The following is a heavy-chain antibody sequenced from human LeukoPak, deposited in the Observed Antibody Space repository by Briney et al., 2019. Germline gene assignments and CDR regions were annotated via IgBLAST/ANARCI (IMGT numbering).Heavy chain of an antibody. V-gene: IGHV1-8*01. D-gene: IGHD6-13*01. J-gene: IGHJ6*02. Sequence: ASVTVACKASGYTFTNYDINWVRQATGQGLEGMGWRNPNSGRTGFAQKFQGRLTMTADTSISTAYMELSRLTSDDTAVYYCARGPVSTHGMDVWGQGTTVTVS. CDR2: RNPNSGRT. CDR1: GYTFTNYD. CDR3: ARGPVSTHGMDV.